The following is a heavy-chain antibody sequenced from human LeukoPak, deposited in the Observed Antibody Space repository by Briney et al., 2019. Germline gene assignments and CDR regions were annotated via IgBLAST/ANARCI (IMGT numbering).Heavy chain of an antibody. V-gene: IGHV4-59*08. CDR3: ARLLSTGWPNYYYYYAMDV. CDR2: IYYSGST. Sequence: PSETLSLTCTVSDGSISSYYWSWIRQPPGKGLEWIGCIYYSGSTNYNPSLKSRVTISVDTSKAQFSLKLSSVTAADTAVYYCARLLSTGWPNYYYYYAMDVWGQGTTVTVSS. J-gene: IGHJ6*02. D-gene: IGHD6-19*01. CDR1: DGSISSYY.